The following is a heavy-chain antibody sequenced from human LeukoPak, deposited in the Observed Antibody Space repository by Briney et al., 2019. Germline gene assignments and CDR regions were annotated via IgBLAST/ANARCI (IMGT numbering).Heavy chain of an antibody. CDR3: AKDRDYYDDSSSIDY. Sequence: GGSLGLSCAASGFTFSSYAMSWVRQAPGKGLEWVSAISRSGGGTYYADSVKGRFTISRDNSKNTLYLQMNSLRAEDTAVYFCAKDRDYYDDSSSIDYWGQGTLVTVSS. CDR1: GFTFSSYA. CDR2: ISRSGGGT. D-gene: IGHD3-22*01. V-gene: IGHV3-23*01. J-gene: IGHJ4*02.